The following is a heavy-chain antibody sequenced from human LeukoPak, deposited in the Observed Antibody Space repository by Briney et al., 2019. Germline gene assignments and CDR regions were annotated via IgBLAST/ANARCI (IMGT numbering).Heavy chain of an antibody. Sequence: PGGSLRLSCAASEFTFSSHAMIWVRQAPGKGLEWVSSITSTSSDIFYTDSVKGRFTISRDNAKSSLYLQMNSLRAEDTAVYYCARDGSSTVTASNYWGQGTLVTVSS. D-gene: IGHD2-21*02. J-gene: IGHJ4*02. CDR2: ITSTSSDI. CDR3: ARDGSSTVTASNY. V-gene: IGHV3-21*04. CDR1: EFTFSSHA.